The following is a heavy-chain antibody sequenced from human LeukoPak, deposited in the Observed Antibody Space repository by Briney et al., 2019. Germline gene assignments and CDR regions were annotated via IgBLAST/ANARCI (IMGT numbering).Heavy chain of an antibody. V-gene: IGHV1-69*05. D-gene: IGHD2-2*02. J-gene: IGHJ3*02. CDR2: IIPIFGTA. Sequence: SVKVSCKASGGTFSSYAISWVRQAPGQGLGWMGGIIPIFGTANYAQKFQGRVTITTDESTSTAYMELSSLRSEDTAVYYCARGPEYQLLHPGDAFDIWGQGTMVTVSS. CDR1: GGTFSSYA. CDR3: ARGPEYQLLHPGDAFDI.